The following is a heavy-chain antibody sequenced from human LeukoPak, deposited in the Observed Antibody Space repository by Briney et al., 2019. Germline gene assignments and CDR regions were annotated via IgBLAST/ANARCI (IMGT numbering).Heavy chain of an antibody. V-gene: IGHV4-34*01. CDR3: ARAWRFALDYYDSSCSAFDY. Sequence: SETLSLTCAVYGGSFSSYYWSWIRQPPGKGLEWLGEINNSGSTNYNPSLKSRVTISADTSKHQFSLKLSSVTTADTAVSSRARAWRFALDYYDSSCSAFDYWGQGTLVTVSS. CDR2: INNSGST. CDR1: GGSFSSYY. D-gene: IGHD3-22*01. J-gene: IGHJ4*02.